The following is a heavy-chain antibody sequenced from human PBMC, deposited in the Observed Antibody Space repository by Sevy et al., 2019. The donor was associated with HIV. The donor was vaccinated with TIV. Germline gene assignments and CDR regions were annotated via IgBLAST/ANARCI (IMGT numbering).Heavy chain of an antibody. J-gene: IGHJ6*02. CDR2: IVVGSGNT. Sequence: ASVKVSCKASGFTFTSSAVQWVRQARGQRLEWIGWIVVGSGNTNYAQKFQERVTITRDRSTSTAYMELSSLRSEDTAVYYCAADDPEDYYYYGMDVWGQGTTVTVSS. V-gene: IGHV1-58*01. CDR1: GFTFTSSA. CDR3: AADDPEDYYYYGMDV.